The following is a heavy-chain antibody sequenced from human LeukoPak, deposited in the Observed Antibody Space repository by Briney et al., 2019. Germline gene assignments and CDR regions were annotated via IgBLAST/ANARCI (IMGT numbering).Heavy chain of an antibody. J-gene: IGHJ3*02. CDR2: ISSSSSYI. CDR3: ARSGGARDAFDI. V-gene: IGHV3-21*01. CDR1: GFTFSSYS. D-gene: IGHD1-26*01. Sequence: GVLRLSCAASGFTFSSYSMNWVRQAPGKGLEWVSSISSSSSYIYYADSVKGRFTISRDNAKNSLYLQMNSLRAEDTAVYYCARSGGARDAFDIWGQGTMVTVSS.